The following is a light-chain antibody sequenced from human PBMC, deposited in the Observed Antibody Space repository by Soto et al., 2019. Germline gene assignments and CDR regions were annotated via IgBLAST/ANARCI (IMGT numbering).Light chain of an antibody. V-gene: IGLV4-60*02. CDR1: SGRSSYI. Sequence: QSVLTQSSSAPASVGASVTLSFTRSSGRSSYINGWHQQQPGKAHRYLMKVEGSGSYNKGSGVADRFSGYSSGADRYLTISTRQFDDKADCCWETWDSDTHTVFGGGTKLTVL. CDR2: VEGSGSY. J-gene: IGLJ3*02. CDR3: ETWDSDTHTV.